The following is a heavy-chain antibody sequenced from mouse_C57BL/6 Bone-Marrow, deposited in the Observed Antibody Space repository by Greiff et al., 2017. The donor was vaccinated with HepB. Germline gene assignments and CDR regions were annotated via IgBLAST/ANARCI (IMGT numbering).Heavy chain of an antibody. D-gene: IGHD2-5*01. Sequence: EVKVVESEGGLVQPGSSMKLSCTASGFTFSDYYMAWVRQVPEKGLEWVANINYDGSSTYYLDSLKSRFIISRDNAKNILYLQMSSLKSEDTATYYCARVPLLHSKGGYYAMDYWGQGTSVTVSS. CDR1: GFTFSDYY. CDR2: INYDGSST. V-gene: IGHV5-16*01. J-gene: IGHJ4*01. CDR3: ARVPLLHSKGGYYAMDY.